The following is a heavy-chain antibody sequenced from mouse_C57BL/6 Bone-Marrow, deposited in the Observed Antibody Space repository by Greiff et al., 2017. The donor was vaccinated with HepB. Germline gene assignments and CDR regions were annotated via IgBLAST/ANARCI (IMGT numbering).Heavy chain of an antibody. CDR3: ARCDYYGSRWYFDV. CDR2: INPSSGYT. CDR1: GYTFTSYW. D-gene: IGHD1-1*01. V-gene: IGHV1-7*01. J-gene: IGHJ1*03. Sequence: VQLVESGAELAKPGASVKLSCKASGYTFTSYWMHWVKQRPGQGLEWIGYINPSSGYTKYNQKFKDKATLTVDKSSSTAYMQLSSLTSEDSAVYYCARCDYYGSRWYFDVWGTGTTVTVSS.